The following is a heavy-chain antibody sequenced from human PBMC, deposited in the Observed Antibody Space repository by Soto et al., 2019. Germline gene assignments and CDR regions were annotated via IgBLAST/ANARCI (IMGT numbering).Heavy chain of an antibody. CDR3: ARGKWEPYYFDY. V-gene: IGHV4-38-2*01. CDR1: CFSLSSGYY. D-gene: IGHD1-26*01. J-gene: IGHJ4*02. CDR2: IYHSGST. Sequence: SSETLSLTCVVSCFSLSSGYYWGWIRQPPGKGLECIGTIYHSGSTYYNPSLKSRVTISVDTSKNQFSLKVNSVTAADTAVYFCARGKWEPYYFDYWGQGTLVTVSS.